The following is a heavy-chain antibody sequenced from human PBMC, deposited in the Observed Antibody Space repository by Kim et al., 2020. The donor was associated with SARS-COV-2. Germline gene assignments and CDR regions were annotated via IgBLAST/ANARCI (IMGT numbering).Heavy chain of an antibody. D-gene: IGHD6-19*01. CDR3: ASSRSGYSSGWYDLGIDY. V-gene: IGHV1-18*01. CDR1: GYTFTSYG. J-gene: IGHJ4*02. CDR2: ISAYNGNT. Sequence: ASVKVSCKASGYTFTSYGISWVRQAPGQGLEWMGWISAYNGNTNYAQKLQGRVTMTTDTSTSTAYMELRSLRSDDTAVYYCASSRSGYSSGWYDLGIDYWGPGTLVTVSS.